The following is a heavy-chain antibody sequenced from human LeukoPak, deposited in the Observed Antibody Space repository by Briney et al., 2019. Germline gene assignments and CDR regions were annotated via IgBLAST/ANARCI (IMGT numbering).Heavy chain of an antibody. CDR1: GFTFSSYW. D-gene: IGHD3-16*01. V-gene: IGHV3-7*03. CDR2: INHNGNVN. J-gene: IGHJ6*02. CDR3: ARGGGLDV. Sequence: GGSLRLSCAASGFTFSSYWMNWARQAPGKGLEWVASINHNGNVNYYVDSVKGRFTISRDNAKNSLYLQMSNLRAEDPAVYFCARGGGLDVWGQGATVTVSS.